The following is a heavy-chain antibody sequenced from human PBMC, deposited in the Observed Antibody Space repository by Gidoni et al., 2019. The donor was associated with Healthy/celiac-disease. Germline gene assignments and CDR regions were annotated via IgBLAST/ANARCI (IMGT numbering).Heavy chain of an antibody. V-gene: IGHV4-31*03. J-gene: IGHJ1*01. Sequence: VQLQESGPGLVKPSQTLSLTCTVSGGSISSGGYYWSWIRQHPGKGLEWIGYIYYSGSTYYNPSLKSRVTISVDTSKNQFSLKLSSVTAADTAVYYCARAYAVWVDYYDSSPGGTKFQHWGQGTLVTVSS. CDR3: ARAYAVWVDYYDSSPGGTKFQH. CDR1: GGSISSGGYY. D-gene: IGHD3-22*01. CDR2: IYYSGST.